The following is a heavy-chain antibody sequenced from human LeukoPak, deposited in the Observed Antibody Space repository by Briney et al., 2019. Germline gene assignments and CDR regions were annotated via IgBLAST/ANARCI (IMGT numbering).Heavy chain of an antibody. J-gene: IGHJ6*04. V-gene: IGHV3-21*01. Sequence: KTGGSLRLSCAASEFTFSTYSMNWVRQAPGKGLEWVSSISSSSSYIYYADSVKGRFTISRDNAKNSLYLQMNSPRAEDTAVYYCARGRLYYDILTDYPYYYGMDVWGKGTTVTVSS. CDR1: EFTFSTYS. CDR3: ARGRLYYDILTDYPYYYGMDV. CDR2: ISSSSSYI. D-gene: IGHD3-9*01.